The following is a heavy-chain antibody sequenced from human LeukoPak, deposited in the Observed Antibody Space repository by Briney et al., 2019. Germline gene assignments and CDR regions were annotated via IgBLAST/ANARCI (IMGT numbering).Heavy chain of an antibody. CDR2: IIPIFGTA. CDR1: GYTFTSYY. D-gene: IGHD4-23*01. CDR3: ARDYGGTNYWYFDL. Sequence: SVKVSCKASGYTFTSYYMHWVRQAPGQGLEWMGGIIPIFGTANYAQKFQGRVTITADESTSTAYMELSSLRSEDTAVYYCARDYGGTNYWYFDLWGRGTLVTVSS. V-gene: IGHV1-69*13. J-gene: IGHJ2*01.